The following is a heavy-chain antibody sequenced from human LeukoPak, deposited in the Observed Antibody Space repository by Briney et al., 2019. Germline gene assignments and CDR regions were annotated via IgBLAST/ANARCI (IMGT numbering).Heavy chain of an antibody. V-gene: IGHV1-69*05. J-gene: IGHJ6*03. CDR3: ARDESDYYGSGTQSYYYYYMDV. CDR1: GGTFSSYA. CDR2: IIPIFGTA. Sequence: SVKVSCKASGGTFSSYAISWVRQAPGQGLEWMGGIIPIFGTANYAQKFQGRVTITTDESTSTAYMELSSLRSEDTAVYYCARDESDYYGSGTQSYYYYYMDVWGKGTTVTVSS. D-gene: IGHD3-10*01.